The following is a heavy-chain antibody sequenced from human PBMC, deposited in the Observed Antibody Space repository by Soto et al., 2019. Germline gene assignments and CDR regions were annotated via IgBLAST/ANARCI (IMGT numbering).Heavy chain of an antibody. Sequence: GGSLRLSCAASGFTVSSNYMSWVRQAPGKGLEWVSVIYSGGSTYYADSVKGRFTISRHNSKNTLYLQMNSLRAEDTAVYYCARVGHSLWMAPDYWGQGTLVTVSS. CDR1: GFTVSSNY. CDR3: ARVGHSLWMAPDY. D-gene: IGHD2-21*01. J-gene: IGHJ4*02. V-gene: IGHV3-53*04. CDR2: IYSGGST.